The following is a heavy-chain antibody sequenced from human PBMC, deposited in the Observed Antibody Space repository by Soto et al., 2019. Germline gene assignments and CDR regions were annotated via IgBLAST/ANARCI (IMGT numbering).Heavy chain of an antibody. D-gene: IGHD3-3*01. Sequence: PGGSLRLSCAASGFTFSSYAMHWVRQAPGKGLEWVAVISYDGSNKYYADSVKGRFTISRDNSKNTLYLQMNSLRAEDTAVYYCAREDRLRSFGPWGQGTLVTVSS. CDR2: ISYDGSNK. V-gene: IGHV3-30-3*01. J-gene: IGHJ5*02. CDR3: AREDRLRSFGP. CDR1: GFTFSSYA.